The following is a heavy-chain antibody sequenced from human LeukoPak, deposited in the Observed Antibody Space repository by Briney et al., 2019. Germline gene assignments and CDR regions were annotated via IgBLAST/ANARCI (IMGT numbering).Heavy chain of an antibody. Sequence: ASVKVSCKASGYTFTGYYMHWVRQAPGQGLEWMGWINPNSGGTNYAQKFQGRVTMTRDTSISTAYMDLSRLRSDDTAVYYCARAAMNLDGYNWWYFDYWGQGTLVTVSS. J-gene: IGHJ4*02. V-gene: IGHV1-2*02. CDR2: INPNSGGT. CDR1: GYTFTGYY. CDR3: ARAAMNLDGYNWWYFDY. D-gene: IGHD5-24*01.